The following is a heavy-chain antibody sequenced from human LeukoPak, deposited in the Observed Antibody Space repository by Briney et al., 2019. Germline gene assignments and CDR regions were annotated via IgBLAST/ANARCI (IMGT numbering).Heavy chain of an antibody. J-gene: IGHJ6*02. Sequence: GGSLRLSCAASGFTFSSYSMNWVRQAPGKGLEWVPYISSRSSNIYYADSVKGRFTISRDNPKNTLYLQMNILRAEDTGIYYCARAQYYDSTSAGGMDVWGQGTTVTVS. CDR3: ARAQYYDSTSAGGMDV. CDR1: GFTFSSYS. CDR2: ISSRSSNI. V-gene: IGHV3-48*04. D-gene: IGHD3-9*01.